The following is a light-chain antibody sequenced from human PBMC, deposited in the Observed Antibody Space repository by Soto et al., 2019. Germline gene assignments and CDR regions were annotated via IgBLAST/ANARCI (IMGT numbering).Light chain of an antibody. CDR1: SSNIGAGFD. V-gene: IGLV1-40*01. CDR2: ANT. J-gene: IGLJ1*01. Sequence: QSVLTQPPSVSGAPGQRVTISCTGSSSNIGAGFDVHWYQQLPGTAPKLLIYANTNRRSGVPDRFSGSKSGTSASLAITGLQSEDESDYYCQSYDNSLSGSGLFGTGTKVTVL. CDR3: QSYDNSLSGSGL.